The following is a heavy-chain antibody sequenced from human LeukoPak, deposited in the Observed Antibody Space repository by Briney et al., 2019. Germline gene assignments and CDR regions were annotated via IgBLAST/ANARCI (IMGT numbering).Heavy chain of an antibody. Sequence: SVKVSCKASGGTFSSYAISWVRQAPGQGLEWMGRIIPILGIANYAQKFQGRVTITTDESTSTAYMELSSLRSEDTAVYYCAESLGGSGSYRYWGQGTLVTVSS. CDR3: AESLGGSGSYRY. CDR1: GGTFSSYA. V-gene: IGHV1-69*04. D-gene: IGHD1-26*01. J-gene: IGHJ4*02. CDR2: IIPILGIA.